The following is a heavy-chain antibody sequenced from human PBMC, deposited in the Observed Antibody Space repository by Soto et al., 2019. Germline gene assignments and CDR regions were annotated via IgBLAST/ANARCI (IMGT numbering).Heavy chain of an antibody. CDR1: GGTFSNYP. CDR3: ARGLYCGGGCYSHFDY. J-gene: IGHJ4*02. V-gene: IGHV1-69*01. Sequence: VQLVQSGAEVKKPGSSVKVSCKASGGTFSNYPFIWVRQAPGQGLDWMGGIIPIFGTTDYGQRCQGRVTITADESTNTAYMELSSVRSDDTAVYYCARGLYCGGGCYSHFDYWGQGTLVTVSS. D-gene: IGHD2-21*02. CDR2: IIPIFGTT.